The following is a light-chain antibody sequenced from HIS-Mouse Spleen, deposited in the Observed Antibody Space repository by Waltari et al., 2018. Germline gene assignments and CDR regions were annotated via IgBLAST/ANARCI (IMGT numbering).Light chain of an antibody. CDR2: DVS. Sequence: QSALTHPRSVSGSPGQPVTIPCTLTSSDVGGHNSFSLYQQHPGKAPQLMLYDVSKRPSGVPDRFSGSKSGNTASLTISGLQAEDEADYYCCSYAGSYTLVFGGGTKLTVL. CDR1: SSDVGGHNS. CDR3: CSYAGSYTLV. V-gene: IGLV2-11*01. J-gene: IGLJ2*01.